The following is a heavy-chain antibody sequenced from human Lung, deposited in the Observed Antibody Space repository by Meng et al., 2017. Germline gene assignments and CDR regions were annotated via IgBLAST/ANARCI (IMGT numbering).Heavy chain of an antibody. V-gene: IGHV3-15*01. CDR3: SGHIDY. CDR1: GFTFSNAY. CDR2: IKSKPDGETI. Sequence: VQVGGAGVGLVKPGGSLRLSCEGSGFTFSNAYMTWCRQVPGKRLEWVGRIKSKPDGETIDYAAPVKGRFTISRDDSKNTVYLQMNSLKTEDTAVYYCSGHIDYWGQGTLVTVSS. J-gene: IGHJ4*02. D-gene: IGHD5-12*01.